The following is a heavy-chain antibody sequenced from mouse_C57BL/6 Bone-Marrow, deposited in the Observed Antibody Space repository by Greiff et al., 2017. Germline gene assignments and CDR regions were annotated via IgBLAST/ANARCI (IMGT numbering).Heavy chain of an antibody. D-gene: IGHD1-1*01. CDR1: GYTFTSYW. CDR3: ARGTTVVARYAMDY. J-gene: IGHJ4*01. Sequence: QVQLQQPGAALVRPGSSVKLSCKASGYTFTSYWMDWVKQRPGQGLEWIGNIYPSDSETHYNQKFKDKATLTVDKSSSTAYMQLSSLTSEDSAVYYCARGTTVVARYAMDYWGQGTSVTVSS. V-gene: IGHV1-61*01. CDR2: IYPSDSET.